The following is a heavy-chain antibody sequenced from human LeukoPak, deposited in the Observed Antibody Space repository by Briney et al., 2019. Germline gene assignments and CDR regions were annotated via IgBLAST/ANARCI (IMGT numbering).Heavy chain of an antibody. CDR3: ARDWGAAGLWDY. CDR2: IWHDGSNK. CDR1: GFTFSDYA. Sequence: GGSLRLSCAASGFTFSDYAMLWVRQAPGKGLEWVAVIWHDGSNKYYGDSVKGRFTISRDNSKNSLYLQMNSLRAGDTAIYYCARDWGAAGLWDYWGQGTLVTVSS. J-gene: IGHJ4*02. D-gene: IGHD6-13*01. V-gene: IGHV3-33*01.